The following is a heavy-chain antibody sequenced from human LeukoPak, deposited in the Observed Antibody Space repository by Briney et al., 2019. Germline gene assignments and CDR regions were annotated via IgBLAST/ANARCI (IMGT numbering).Heavy chain of an antibody. D-gene: IGHD1-26*01. CDR1: GDSVSNYY. CDR3: ARERRSGSYYYFDY. CDR2: VYYSGST. V-gene: IGHV4-59*02. Sequence: NPSETLSLTCSVSGDSVSNYYWSWIRQPPGKGLEWIGYVYYSGSTNYNPSLKSRVTISVDTSKNQFSLKLSSVTAADTAVYYCARERRSGSYYYFDYWGQGTLVTVSS. J-gene: IGHJ4*02.